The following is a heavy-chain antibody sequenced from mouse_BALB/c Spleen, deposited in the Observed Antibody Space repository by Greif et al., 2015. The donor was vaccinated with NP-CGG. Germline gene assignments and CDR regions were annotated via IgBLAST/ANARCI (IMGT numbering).Heavy chain of an antibody. J-gene: IGHJ3*01. CDR3: ARRGGNYMAWFAY. D-gene: IGHD2-1*01. Sequence: VQLQQSGPELVKPGASVKMSCKASGYTFTDYVISWVKQRTGQGLEWIGEIYPGSGSTYYNEKFKGKATLTADKSSNTAYMQLSSLTSEDSAVYFCARRGGNYMAWFAYWGQGTLVTVSA. CDR2: IYPGSGST. V-gene: IGHV1-77*01. CDR1: GYTFTDYV.